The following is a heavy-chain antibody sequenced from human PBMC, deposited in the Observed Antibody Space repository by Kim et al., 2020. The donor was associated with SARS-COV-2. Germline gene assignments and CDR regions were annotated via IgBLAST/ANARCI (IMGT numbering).Heavy chain of an antibody. D-gene: IGHD6-19*01. Sequence: ANHAQKFQGRVTITADKSTSTAYMELSSLRSEDTAVYYCASPLAVAAFDYWGQGTLVTVSS. V-gene: IGHV1-69*02. J-gene: IGHJ4*02. CDR3: ASPLAVAAFDY. CDR2: A.